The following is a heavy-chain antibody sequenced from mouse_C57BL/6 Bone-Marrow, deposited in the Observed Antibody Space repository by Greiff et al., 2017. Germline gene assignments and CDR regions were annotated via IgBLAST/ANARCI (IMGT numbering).Heavy chain of an antibody. CDR3: AKAYGNYSWFAY. D-gene: IGHD2-1*01. CDR1: GFTFSDYG. J-gene: IGHJ3*01. CDR2: ISSGSSTI. V-gene: IGHV5-17*01. Sequence: EVMLVESGGGLVKPGGSLKLSCAASGFTFSDYGMHWVRQAPEKGLEWVAYISSGSSTIYYADTVKGRFTISRDNAKNTLFLQITSLRSEDTAMYYCAKAYGNYSWFAYWGQGTLVTVSA.